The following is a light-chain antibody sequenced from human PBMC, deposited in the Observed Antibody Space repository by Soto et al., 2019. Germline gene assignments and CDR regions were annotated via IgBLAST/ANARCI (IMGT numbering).Light chain of an antibody. CDR2: LNSDGSH. CDR1: SGHSSYD. V-gene: IGLV4-69*01. J-gene: IGLJ2*01. Sequence: QLVLTQSPSASASLGASVKLTCTLSSGHSSYDIAWHQQQPEKGPRYLMRLNSDGSHSKGDGIPDRFSGSISGAERYLTIYSLKSEDEADYYCQTWGTGIVLGGGTQLTVL. CDR3: QTWGTGIV.